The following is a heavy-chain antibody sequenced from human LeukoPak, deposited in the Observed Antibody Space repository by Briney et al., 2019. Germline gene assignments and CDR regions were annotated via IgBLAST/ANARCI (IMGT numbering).Heavy chain of an antibody. J-gene: IGHJ6*03. D-gene: IGHD3-9*01. V-gene: IGHV4-38-2*02. CDR2: IFHSGST. CDR1: GYSITSGQY. Sequence: SETLSLTCTVSGYSITSGQYWGWIRQPPEKGLEWIGTIFHSGSTYYNPSLKSRVTMSVDTSKNQFSLKLSSVTAADTAVYYCASELRYFDWFGRYYYYMDVWGKGTTVTISS. CDR3: ASELRYFDWFGRYYYYMDV.